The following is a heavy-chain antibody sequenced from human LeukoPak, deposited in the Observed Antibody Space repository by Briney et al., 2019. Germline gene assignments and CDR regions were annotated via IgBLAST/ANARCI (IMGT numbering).Heavy chain of an antibody. CDR1: GFTFSSYA. J-gene: IGHJ4*02. CDR3: AKPLYSVSYRSPIDY. Sequence: SGGSLRLSCAASGFTFSSYAMSWVRQAPGKGLEWVSAISGSGGSTYYADSVKGRFTISRDNSKNTLYLQMNSLRAAVTAGYYCAKPLYSVSYRSPIDYWGQGTLVTVSS. CDR2: ISGSGGST. D-gene: IGHD1-26*01. V-gene: IGHV3-23*01.